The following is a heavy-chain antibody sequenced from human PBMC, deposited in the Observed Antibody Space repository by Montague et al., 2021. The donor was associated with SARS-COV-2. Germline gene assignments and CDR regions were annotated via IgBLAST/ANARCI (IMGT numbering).Heavy chain of an antibody. CDR2: IYYTGNT. CDR3: ARFFGPYYYGLDV. D-gene: IGHD3-10*01. V-gene: IGHV4-59*13. CDR1: GGSLSTYY. Sequence: SETLSLTCTVSGGSLSTYYWSWIRQPPGKGLVCIGYIYYTGNTNYNPSLKSRVTISVDTSKNQFSLKLGSVTAADTAVYYCARFFGPYYYGLDVWGQGTTVTVSS. J-gene: IGHJ6*02.